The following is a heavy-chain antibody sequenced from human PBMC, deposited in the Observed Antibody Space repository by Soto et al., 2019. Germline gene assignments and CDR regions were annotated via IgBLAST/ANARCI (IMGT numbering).Heavy chain of an antibody. CDR2: INPNSGDT. CDR1: GYTFTNYY. CDR3: ARMTYYDILTGYSPYLAYAMDV. Sequence: AASVKVSCKTSGYTFTNYYMHWVRQAPGQGLEWMGWINPNSGDTNYAQRFQGRVTMTRDTSITTAYMELRRLRSDDTAVYYCARMTYYDILTGYSPYLAYAMDVWGQGTTVTVSS. D-gene: IGHD3-9*01. J-gene: IGHJ6*02. V-gene: IGHV1-2*02.